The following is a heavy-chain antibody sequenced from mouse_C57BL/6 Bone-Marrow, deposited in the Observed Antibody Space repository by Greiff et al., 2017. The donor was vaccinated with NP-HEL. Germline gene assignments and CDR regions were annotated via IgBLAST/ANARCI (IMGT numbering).Heavy chain of an antibody. CDR3: ARSRAIYDYGSSPYYYAMDY. Sequence: LQQSGAELVRPGASVKMSCKASGYTFTSYNMHWVKQTPRQGLEWIGAIYPGNGDNSYNQKFKGKATLTVDKSSSTAYMQLSSLTSEDSAVYFCARSRAIYDYGSSPYYYAMDYWGQGTSVTVSS. J-gene: IGHJ4*01. D-gene: IGHD1-1*01. CDR2: IYPGNGDN. V-gene: IGHV1-12*01. CDR1: GYTFTSYN.